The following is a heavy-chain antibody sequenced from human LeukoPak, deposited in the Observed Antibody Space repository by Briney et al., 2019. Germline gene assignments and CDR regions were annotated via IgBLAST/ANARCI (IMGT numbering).Heavy chain of an antibody. Sequence: SETLSLTCTVSGGSISSYYWSWIRQPPGKGLEWIGYIYYSGSTNYNPSLKSRVTISVDMSKNQFSLKLSSVTAADTAVYYCARLLSPVGWLSSYYYMDVWGKGTTVTISS. V-gene: IGHV4-59*01. CDR3: ARLLSPVGWLSSYYYMDV. CDR1: GGSISSYY. CDR2: IYYSGST. D-gene: IGHD3-3*01. J-gene: IGHJ6*03.